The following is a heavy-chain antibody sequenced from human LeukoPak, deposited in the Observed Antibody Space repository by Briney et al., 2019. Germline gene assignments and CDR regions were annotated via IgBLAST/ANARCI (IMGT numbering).Heavy chain of an antibody. CDR2: MSSGGSYI. CDR1: GFTFSSYA. V-gene: IGHV3-21*06. D-gene: IGHD2-15*01. Sequence: GGSLRLYCAASGFTFSSYAMTWVRQAPGKGLEWVSSMSSGGSYIYYADSVRGRFTISRDNAKDSLFLLMNSLRVEDTAVYYCARGRPTGSSRRFVVQWGQGTLVTVSS. J-gene: IGHJ4*02. CDR3: ARGRPTGSSRRFVVQ.